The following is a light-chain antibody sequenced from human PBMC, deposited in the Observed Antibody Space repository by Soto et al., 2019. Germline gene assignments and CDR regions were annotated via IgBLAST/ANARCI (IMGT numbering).Light chain of an antibody. CDR1: SSDVGGYNY. CDR2: DVT. CDR3: SSYTSSSTPYV. Sequence: CTGTSSDVGGYNYVSWYQQHPVKAPKLMIYDVTNRPSGVSDRFSGSKSGNTASLTISGLQAEDEADYYCSSYTSSSTPYVFGTGTKVTVL. V-gene: IGLV2-14*04. J-gene: IGLJ1*01.